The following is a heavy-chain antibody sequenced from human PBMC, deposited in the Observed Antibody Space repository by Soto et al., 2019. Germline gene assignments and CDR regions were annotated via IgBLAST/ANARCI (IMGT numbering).Heavy chain of an antibody. CDR2: ISYDGSNK. D-gene: IGHD6-19*01. V-gene: IGHV3-30-3*01. CDR3: ARVIEQWLVRGAGFDY. J-gene: IGHJ4*02. Sequence: QVQLVESGGGVVQPGRSLRLSCAASGFTFSSYAMHWVRQAPGKGLEWVAVISYDGSNKYYADSVKGRFTISRDNSKNTLYLQMNSLRAEDTAVYYCARVIEQWLVRGAGFDYCGQGTLVTVSS. CDR1: GFTFSSYA.